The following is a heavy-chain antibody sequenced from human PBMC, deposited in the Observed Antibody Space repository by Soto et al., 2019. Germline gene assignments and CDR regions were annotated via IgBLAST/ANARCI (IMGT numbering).Heavy chain of an antibody. CDR3: ARSPQPTRGIHWYFDL. V-gene: IGHV3-30*03. Sequence: QVQLVESGGGVVQPGRSLGLSCAASGFTFNTYGMHWVRQAPGKGLEWVAAISYEGINKYYADSVKGRFTISRDNSKNTLYVQMNSLRPEDTAVYYCARSPQPTRGIHWYFDLWGRGIRVTVSS. CDR2: ISYEGINK. D-gene: IGHD1-26*01. J-gene: IGHJ2*01. CDR1: GFTFNTYG.